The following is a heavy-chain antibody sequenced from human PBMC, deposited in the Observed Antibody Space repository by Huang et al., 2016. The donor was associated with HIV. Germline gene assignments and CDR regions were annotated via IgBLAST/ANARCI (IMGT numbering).Heavy chain of an antibody. CDR3: ARDWSFGSSTSPAD. V-gene: IGHV1-2*02. Sequence: QVQLVQSGAEVKNPGASVRVSCKASGYTFTDSNIHWVRQVPGQGLEWMGWINPKRGGTIYAQRFQGRITMTRDTTISTVHMDRRRIQSDDTAVYFCARDWSFGSSTSPADWGQGTLVTVSS. D-gene: IGHD6-6*01. CDR2: INPKRGGT. J-gene: IGHJ4*02. CDR1: GYTFTDSN.